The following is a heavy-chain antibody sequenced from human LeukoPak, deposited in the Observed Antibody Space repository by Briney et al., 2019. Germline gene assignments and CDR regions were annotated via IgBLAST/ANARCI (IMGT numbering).Heavy chain of an antibody. CDR2: ISYDGSNK. D-gene: IGHD2-2*02. CDR3: AKFSCSSTSCYKQGDY. J-gene: IGHJ4*02. Sequence: GGSLRLSCAASGFTFSSYAMHWVRQAPGKGLEWVAVISYDGSNKYYADSVKGRFTISRDNSKNTLYLQMNSLRAEDTAVYYCAKFSCSSTSCYKQGDYWGQGTLVTVSS. CDR1: GFTFSSYA. V-gene: IGHV3-30*04.